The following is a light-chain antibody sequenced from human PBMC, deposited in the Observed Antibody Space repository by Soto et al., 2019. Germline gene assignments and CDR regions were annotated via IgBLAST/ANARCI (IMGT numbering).Light chain of an antibody. V-gene: IGKV1-9*01. CDR3: QQLNSYPLT. CDR1: QGISSY. Sequence: DIQLTQSPSFLSASVGDRVTITCRARQGISSYLARYQQKPGKAPKLLIYAASTLPSGVPSRFSGTAAGTEFTLIISSPQPEDFATYYCQQLNSYPLTFAGGTNVDI. J-gene: IGKJ4*01. CDR2: AAS.